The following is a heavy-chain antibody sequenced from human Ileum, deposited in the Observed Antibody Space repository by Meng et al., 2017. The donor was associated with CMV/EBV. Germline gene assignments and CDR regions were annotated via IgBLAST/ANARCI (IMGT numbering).Heavy chain of an antibody. J-gene: IGHJ4*02. CDR1: GYTFTSNN. Sequence: SCKTSGYTFTSNNIIWVRQAPGRGPEWMGWIDTNTGNPTYAQGFAGRFVFSLDTSVKTAYLQISSLKAEDTAVYYCARDGLSGRYFDYWGQGTLVTVSS. V-gene: IGHV7-4-1*02. D-gene: IGHD1-26*01. CDR3: ARDGLSGRYFDY. CDR2: IDTNTGNP.